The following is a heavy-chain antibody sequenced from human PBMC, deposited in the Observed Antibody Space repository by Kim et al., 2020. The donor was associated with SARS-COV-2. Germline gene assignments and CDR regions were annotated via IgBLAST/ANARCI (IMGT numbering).Heavy chain of an antibody. Sequence: SETLSLTCSVSGGSVDTYCWSWSRQRQRTELQWIGNISYSGNTNYNHSLRLHGTVSVDEYKNQFSLKLNPLTAAAAAVSYCARHRRSRGSAGWVDPLGQG. D-gene: IGHD5-12*01. V-gene: IGHV4-59*02. CDR1: GGSVDTYC. CDR3: ARHRRSRGSAGWVDP. CDR2: ISYSGNT. J-gene: IGHJ5*02.